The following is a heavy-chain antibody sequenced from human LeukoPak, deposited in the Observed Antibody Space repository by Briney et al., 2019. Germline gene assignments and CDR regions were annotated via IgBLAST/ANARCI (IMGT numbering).Heavy chain of an antibody. Sequence: GGSLRLSCAASGFTFSSYWMSWVRQAPGKGLEWVANIKQDGSEKYYVDSVKGRFTISRDNAKNSLYLQMNSLGAEDTAVYYCAQDYYDSSGSTADAFDIWGQGTMVTVSS. CDR1: GFTFSSYW. D-gene: IGHD3-22*01. CDR2: IKQDGSEK. CDR3: AQDYYDSSGSTADAFDI. J-gene: IGHJ3*02. V-gene: IGHV3-7*01.